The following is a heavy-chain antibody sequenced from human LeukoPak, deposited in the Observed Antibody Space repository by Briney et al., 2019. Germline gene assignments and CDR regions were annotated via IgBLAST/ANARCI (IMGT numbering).Heavy chain of an antibody. J-gene: IGHJ6*04. Sequence: GGSLRLSCAASRFTLSSYEMNWVRPAPGKGLEWVSYINSSGSTIYYADSVKGRFTISRDNAKNSLYLQMNSLRAEDTAVYYCAELGITMIGGVWGKGTTVTISS. D-gene: IGHD3-10*02. V-gene: IGHV3-48*03. CDR1: RFTLSSYE. CDR3: AELGITMIGGV. CDR2: INSSGSTI.